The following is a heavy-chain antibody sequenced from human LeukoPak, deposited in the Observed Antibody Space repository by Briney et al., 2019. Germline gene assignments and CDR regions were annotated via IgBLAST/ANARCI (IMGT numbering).Heavy chain of an antibody. Sequence: PSETLSLTCTVSGGSISSSSYYWGWIRQPPGKGLEWIGSIYYSGSTYYNPSLKSRVTISVDTSKNQFSLKLSSVTAADTAVYYCARVGGGLSTHYYYGMDVWGQGTTVTVSS. CDR3: ARVGGGLSTHYYYGMDV. V-gene: IGHV4-39*01. CDR2: IYYSGST. J-gene: IGHJ6*02. CDR1: GGSISSSSYY. D-gene: IGHD3-16*01.